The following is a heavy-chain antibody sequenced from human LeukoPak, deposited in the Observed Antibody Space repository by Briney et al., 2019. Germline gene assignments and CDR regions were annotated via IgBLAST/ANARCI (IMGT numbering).Heavy chain of an antibody. CDR3: AREYGFGSGSYYP. J-gene: IGHJ5*02. D-gene: IGHD3-10*01. CDR2: ISSSSGTI. Sequence: GGSLRLSCAASGFTFSSYSMNWVRQAPGKGLEWVSYISSSSGTIYYADSVKGRFTISRDNARNSLYLQMNSLRVEDTAVYYCAREYGFGSGSYYPWGQGTLVIVSS. V-gene: IGHV3-48*01. CDR1: GFTFSSYS.